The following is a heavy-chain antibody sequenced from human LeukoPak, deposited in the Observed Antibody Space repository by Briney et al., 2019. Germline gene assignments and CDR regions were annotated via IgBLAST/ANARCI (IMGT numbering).Heavy chain of an antibody. D-gene: IGHD3-3*01. Sequence: GGSLRLSCAASGFSFSSYWMTWVRQAPGKGLEWVANIKQDGSEKYYADSVKGRFTISRDNAKNSLYVQMNSLRVEDTAVYYCARETNDFWSGRRIDYWGQGTLVTVSS. J-gene: IGHJ4*02. V-gene: IGHV3-7*01. CDR3: ARETNDFWSGRRIDY. CDR1: GFSFSSYW. CDR2: IKQDGSEK.